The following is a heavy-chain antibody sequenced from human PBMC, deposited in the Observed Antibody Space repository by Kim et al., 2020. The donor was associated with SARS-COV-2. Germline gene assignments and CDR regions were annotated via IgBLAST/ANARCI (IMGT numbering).Heavy chain of an antibody. CDR3: ARDRGITIFAED. V-gene: IGHV1-69*01. J-gene: IGHJ4*02. D-gene: IGHD3-3*01. Sequence: NYAQKFQGRVTITADESTSTAYMELSSLRSEDTAVYYCARDRGITIFAEDWGQGTLVTVSS.